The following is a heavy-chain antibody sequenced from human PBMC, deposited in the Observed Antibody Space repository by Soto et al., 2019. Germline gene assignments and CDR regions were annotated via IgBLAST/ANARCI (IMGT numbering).Heavy chain of an antibody. CDR3: AHSLIGYYYDSSGSNWFDP. V-gene: IGHV2-5*02. J-gene: IGHJ5*02. D-gene: IGHD3-22*01. CDR2: IYWDDDK. Sequence: QITLKESGPTLVKPTQTLTLTCTFSGFSLSTSGVGVGWIRQPPGKALEWLALIYWDDDKRYSPSLKSRLTTTKDTPKNQLVLTMTNMDPVDTATYYCAHSLIGYYYDSSGSNWFDPWGQGTLVTVSS. CDR1: GFSLSTSGVG.